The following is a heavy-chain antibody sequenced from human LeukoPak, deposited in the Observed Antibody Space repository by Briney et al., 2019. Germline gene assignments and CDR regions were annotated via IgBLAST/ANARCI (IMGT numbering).Heavy chain of an antibody. Sequence: GASVKVSCKASGYTITGYYMHWVRQAPGQGLEWMGWINPNSGGANYAQKFQGRVTMTRDTSISTAYMELSRLRSDDTAVYYCASPYCSSTSCYTSSYYYGMDVWGQGTTVTVSS. CDR2: INPNSGGA. CDR3: ASPYCSSTSCYTSSYYYGMDV. CDR1: GYTITGYY. D-gene: IGHD2-2*02. J-gene: IGHJ6*02. V-gene: IGHV1-2*02.